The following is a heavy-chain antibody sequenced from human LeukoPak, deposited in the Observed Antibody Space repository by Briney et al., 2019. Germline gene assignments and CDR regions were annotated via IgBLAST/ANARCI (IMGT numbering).Heavy chain of an antibody. Sequence: GGSLRLSCAASGFTFDSNYMSWVRQAPGKGLEWVSVIYSGGRTYYLDSVKGRFTISRDNSKNTVYLQMNSLRAEDTAVYYCASPSGLDAFDIWGQGTMVTVSP. J-gene: IGHJ3*02. V-gene: IGHV3-66*01. CDR1: GFTFDSNY. CDR2: IYSGGRT. CDR3: ASPSGLDAFDI. D-gene: IGHD2-15*01.